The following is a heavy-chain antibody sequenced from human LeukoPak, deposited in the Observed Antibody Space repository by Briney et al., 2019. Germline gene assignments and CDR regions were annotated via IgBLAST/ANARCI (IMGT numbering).Heavy chain of an antibody. CDR3: ARESVEEGTECGGDCYTATALFDY. CDR1: GYTFTGYY. V-gene: IGHV1-2*02. CDR2: INPNSGGT. D-gene: IGHD2-21*02. Sequence: VASVKVSCKASGYTFTGYYMHWVRQAPGQGLEWMGWINPNSGGTNYAQEFQGRVTMTRDTSISTAYMELSRLRSDDTAVYYCARESVEEGTECGGDCYTATALFDYWGQGTLVTVSS. J-gene: IGHJ4*02.